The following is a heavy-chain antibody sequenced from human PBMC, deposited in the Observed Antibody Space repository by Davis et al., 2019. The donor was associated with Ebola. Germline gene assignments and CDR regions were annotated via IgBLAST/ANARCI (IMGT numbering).Heavy chain of an antibody. D-gene: IGHD5-24*01. CDR2: INPNSGGT. Sequence: AASVKVSCKASGYTFTGYSMHWVRQAPGQGLEWMGWINPNSGGTNYAQKFQGWVTMTRDTSISTAYMELSRLRSDDTAVYYCARGENGDGYNSWGQGTLVTVSS. CDR3: ARGENGDGYNS. J-gene: IGHJ4*02. V-gene: IGHV1-2*04. CDR1: GYTFTGYS.